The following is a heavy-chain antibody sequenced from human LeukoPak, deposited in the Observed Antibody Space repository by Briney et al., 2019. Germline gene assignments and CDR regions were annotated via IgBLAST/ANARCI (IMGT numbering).Heavy chain of an antibody. V-gene: IGHV4-30-4*08. CDR1: GASINSGDYY. CDR3: ARGYYYYYYMDV. CDR2: IYYSGSS. J-gene: IGHJ6*03. Sequence: PSQTLSLTCSVSGASINSGDYYWTRIRRPPGKGLEWIGYIYYSGSSYYNPSLKSRVSISVDTSKNQFSLELSVTAADTAVYYCARGYYYYYYMDVWGKGTTVTVSS.